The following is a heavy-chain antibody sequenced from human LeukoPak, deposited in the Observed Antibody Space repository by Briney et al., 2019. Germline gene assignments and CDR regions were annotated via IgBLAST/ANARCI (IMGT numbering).Heavy chain of an antibody. CDR2: ISGSGGTT. CDR3: AKALQPPYYFDY. Sequence: GGSLRLSCAAPGFTFSSYAMSWVRQAPGKGLEWVSLISGSGGTTYYADSVKGRFTISRDNPKNTLYLQMNSLRAEDTAVYYCAKALQPPYYFDYWGQGALVTVSS. J-gene: IGHJ4*02. CDR1: GFTFSSYA. V-gene: IGHV3-23*01.